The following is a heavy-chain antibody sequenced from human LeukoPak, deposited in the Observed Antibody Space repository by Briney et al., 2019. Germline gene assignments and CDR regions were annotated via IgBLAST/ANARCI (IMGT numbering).Heavy chain of an antibody. Sequence: PGGSLRLSCAASGFTFSSYAMSWVRQAPGKGLEWVSAISGSGGSTYYADSVKGRFTISRDNAKNSLYLQMNSLRVEDTAVYYCAKRGIAAANWYFDLWGRGTLVTVSS. D-gene: IGHD6-13*01. V-gene: IGHV3-23*01. J-gene: IGHJ2*01. CDR3: AKRGIAAANWYFDL. CDR2: ISGSGGST. CDR1: GFTFSSYA.